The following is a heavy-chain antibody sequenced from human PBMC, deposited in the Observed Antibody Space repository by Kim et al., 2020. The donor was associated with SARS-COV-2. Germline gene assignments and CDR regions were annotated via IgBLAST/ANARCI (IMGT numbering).Heavy chain of an antibody. J-gene: IGHJ4*02. V-gene: IGHV3-30*03. CDR3: ACPQSTN. CDR1: GFTFSSYG. CDR2: ISYDGSNK. Sequence: GGFLRLSCAASGFTFSSYGMHWVRQAPGKGLEWVAVISYDGSNKYYADSVKGRFTISRDNSKNTLYLQMNSLRAEDTAVYYCACPQSTNWGQGTLVTVSS.